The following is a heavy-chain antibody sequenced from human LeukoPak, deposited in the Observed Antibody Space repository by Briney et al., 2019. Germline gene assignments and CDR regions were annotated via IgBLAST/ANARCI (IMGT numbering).Heavy chain of an antibody. CDR2: ISAYNGDT. Sequence: ASVKVSCKASGYTFTSYYMHWVRQAPGQGLEWMGWISAYNGDTNYAQKLQGRVTMATDTSTSTAYMELRSLTSDDTAVYYCARESADYWGQGTLVTVSS. CDR1: GYTFTSYY. CDR3: ARESADY. J-gene: IGHJ4*02. V-gene: IGHV1-18*04.